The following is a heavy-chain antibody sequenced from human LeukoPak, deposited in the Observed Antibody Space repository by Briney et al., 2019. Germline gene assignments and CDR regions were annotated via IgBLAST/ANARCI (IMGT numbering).Heavy chain of an antibody. CDR1: GYTFTNYG. J-gene: IGHJ4*02. CDR3: ARAGLWFGELYSFDY. CDR2: ISAYNGNT. Sequence: ASVKVSCKASGYTFTNYGISWVRQAPGQGLEWMGWISAYNGNTNYAQKLQGRVTMTTDTSTSTAYMELRSLRSDDTAVYYCARAGLWFGELYSFDYWGQGTLVTVSS. D-gene: IGHD3-10*01. V-gene: IGHV1-18*01.